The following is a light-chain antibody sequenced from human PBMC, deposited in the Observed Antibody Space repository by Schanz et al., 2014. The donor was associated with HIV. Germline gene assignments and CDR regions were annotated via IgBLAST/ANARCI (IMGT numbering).Light chain of an antibody. CDR3: SSYAGSNKNV. CDR2: EVS. Sequence: QSVLTQPASVSGSPGQSITISCTGTSSDIGSYNLVSWYQQYPGKAPKLMIFEVSKRPSGVPDRFSGSKSGNTASLTVSGLQAEDEADYYCSSYAGSNKNVFGTGTKLTVL. CDR1: SSDIGSYNL. V-gene: IGLV2-14*02. J-gene: IGLJ1*01.